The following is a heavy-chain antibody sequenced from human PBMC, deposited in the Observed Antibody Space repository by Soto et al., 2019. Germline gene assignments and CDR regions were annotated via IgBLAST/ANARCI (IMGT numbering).Heavy chain of an antibody. V-gene: IGHV1-69*13. J-gene: IGHJ4*02. Sequence: SVKVSCKASGGTFGSYAISWVRQAPGQGLEWMGGIIPIFGTANYAQKFQGRVTITADESTSTAYMELSSLRSEDTAVYYCAIPRECGGDCYDCWGQGTLVTVSS. D-gene: IGHD2-21*01. CDR2: IIPIFGTA. CDR3: AIPRECGGDCYDC. CDR1: GGTFGSYA.